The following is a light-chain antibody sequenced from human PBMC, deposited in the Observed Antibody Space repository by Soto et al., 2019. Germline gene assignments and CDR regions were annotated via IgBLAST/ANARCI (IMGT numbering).Light chain of an antibody. Sequence: DIQMTQSPSSLSASVGDRVTITCRASQSISNYLIWYQQKPGKAPNLLIYTASRLQSGVPSRFSGHGSRTDFTLTISSLQPEDFATYYCPQRYTIPLTFGPGTKVDVK. J-gene: IGKJ3*01. CDR2: TAS. CDR1: QSISNY. V-gene: IGKV1-39*01. CDR3: PQRYTIPLT.